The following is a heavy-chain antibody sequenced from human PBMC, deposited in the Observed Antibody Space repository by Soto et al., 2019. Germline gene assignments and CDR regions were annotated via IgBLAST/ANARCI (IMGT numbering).Heavy chain of an antibody. V-gene: IGHV1-18*01. Sequence: ASLKVSCKASGYTFTSYGISWVRQAPGQGLEWMGWISAYNGNTNYAQKLQGRVTMTTDTSTSTAYMELRSLRSDDTAVYYCARVVEYYYGSGSYYNPYYGMDVWGQGTTVTVSS. CDR2: ISAYNGNT. CDR3: ARVVEYYYGSGSYYNPYYGMDV. J-gene: IGHJ6*02. D-gene: IGHD3-10*01. CDR1: GYTFTSYG.